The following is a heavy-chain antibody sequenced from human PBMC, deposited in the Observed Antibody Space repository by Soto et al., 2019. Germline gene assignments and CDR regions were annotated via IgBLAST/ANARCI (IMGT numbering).Heavy chain of an antibody. J-gene: IGHJ4*02. CDR1: GFTFSSYG. Sequence: GGSLRLSCAASGFTFSSYGMHWVRQAPGKGLEWVAVISYDGSNKYYADSVKGRFTISRDNSKNTLYLQMNSLRAEDTAVYYCAKDRARMFFGVVNLVPIFDYWGQGTLVTVSS. D-gene: IGHD3-3*01. CDR2: ISYDGSNK. CDR3: AKDRARMFFGVVNLVPIFDY. V-gene: IGHV3-30*18.